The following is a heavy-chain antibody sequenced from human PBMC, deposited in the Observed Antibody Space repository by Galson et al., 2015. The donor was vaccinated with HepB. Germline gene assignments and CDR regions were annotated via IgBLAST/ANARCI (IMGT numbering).Heavy chain of an antibody. CDR1: GFTFSDYY. CDR2: IKQDGSEK. D-gene: IGHD3-22*01. J-gene: IGHJ5*02. CDR3: ARDSPYYYDSSGYPNWFDP. Sequence: SLRLSCAASGFTFSDYYMSWIRQAPGKGLEWVANIKQDGSEKYYVDSVKGRFTISRDNARNSLYLQMNSLRAEDTAVYYCARDSPYYYDSSGYPNWFDPWGQGTLVTVSS. V-gene: IGHV3-7*03.